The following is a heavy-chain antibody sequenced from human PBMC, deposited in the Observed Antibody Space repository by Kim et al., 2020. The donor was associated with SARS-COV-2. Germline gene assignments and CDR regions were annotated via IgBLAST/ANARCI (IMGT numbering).Heavy chain of an antibody. CDR3: ASERNCGGDCFAFDY. CDR1: GFTFSSYA. V-gene: IGHV3-30*04. Sequence: GGSLRLSCAASGFTFSSYAMHWVRQAPGKGLEWVAVISYDGSNKYYADSVKGRFTISRDNSKNTLYLQMNSLRAEDTAVYYCASERNCGGDCFAFDYCG. D-gene: IGHD2-21*02. CDR2: ISYDGSNK. J-gene: IGHJ4*01.